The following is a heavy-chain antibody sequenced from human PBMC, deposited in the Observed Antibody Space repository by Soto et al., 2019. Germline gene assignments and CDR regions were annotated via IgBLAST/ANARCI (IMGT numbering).Heavy chain of an antibody. CDR1: GGSISSYY. Sequence: SETLSLTCTVSGGSISSYYWSWIRQPPGKGLEWIGYIYYSGSTNYNPSLKSRVTISVDTSKNQFSLKLSSVTAADTAVYYCARNGDCTRPGCIVGWIDPWGPGTLVTVSS. CDR3: ARNGDCTRPGCIVGWIDP. D-gene: IGHD2-8*01. V-gene: IGHV4-59*08. CDR2: IYYSGST. J-gene: IGHJ5*02.